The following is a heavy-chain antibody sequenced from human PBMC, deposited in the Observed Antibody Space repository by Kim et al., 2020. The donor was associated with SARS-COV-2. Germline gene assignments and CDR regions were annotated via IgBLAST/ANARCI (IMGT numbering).Heavy chain of an antibody. CDR3: AIGHSSGWYHRLFSAQPNAFDI. J-gene: IGHJ3*02. CDR1: GGSFSGYY. CDR2: INHSGST. Sequence: SETLSLTCAVYGGSFSGYYWSWIRQPPGKGLEWLGEINHSGSTNYNPSLKSRVTISVDTSKNQFSLKLSSVTAADTAVYYCAIGHSSGWYHRLFSAQPNAFDIWGQGTMVTVSS. V-gene: IGHV4-34*01. D-gene: IGHD6-19*01.